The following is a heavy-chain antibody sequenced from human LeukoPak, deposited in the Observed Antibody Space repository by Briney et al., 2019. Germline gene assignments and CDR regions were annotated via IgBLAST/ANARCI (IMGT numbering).Heavy chain of an antibody. CDR1: GGSISGYY. Sequence: SETLSLTCTVSGGSISGYYWNWIRQPPGKGVEWIGYIADSGSIKSSPSLKSPIAISVDMSKNQVSLKLTHVTAADTAVYYRARSLYNWNYGWFDRWGQGSLVTVSS. J-gene: IGHJ5*02. D-gene: IGHD1-7*01. CDR2: IADSGSI. V-gene: IGHV4-59*08. CDR3: ARSLYNWNYGWFDR.